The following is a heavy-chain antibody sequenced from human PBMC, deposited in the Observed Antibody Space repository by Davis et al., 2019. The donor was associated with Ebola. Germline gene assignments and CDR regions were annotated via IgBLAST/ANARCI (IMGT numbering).Heavy chain of an antibody. D-gene: IGHD1-26*01. V-gene: IGHV2-26*01. CDR1: RFPLSHARMG. CDR2: IFSTDET. CDR3: ARIRGIVGATDYYYGMDV. J-gene: IGHJ6*02. Sequence: SGPTLALPTETLTLTCTVSRFPLSHARMGVSWIRQPPGKALEWLAHIFSTDETSYSTSLKSRLTISKDTSKSQVVLTMTNMDPVDTATYYCARIRGIVGATDYYYGMDVWGQGTTVTVSS.